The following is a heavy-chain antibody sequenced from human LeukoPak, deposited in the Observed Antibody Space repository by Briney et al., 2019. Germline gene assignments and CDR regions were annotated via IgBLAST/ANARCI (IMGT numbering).Heavy chain of an antibody. J-gene: IGHJ3*01. CDR3: ARADLPTAISARAFDF. V-gene: IGHV3-7*04. D-gene: IGHD2-2*01. CDR1: GFTFSSYW. CDR2: IKQEGTEK. Sequence: PGGSLRLSCAASGFTFSSYWMSWVRQAPGKGLEWVANIKQEGTEKYYVDSVKGRFTISRDNAKSSVYLQMNSLRAEDTAVYYCARADLPTAISARAFDFWGQGTMVTVSS.